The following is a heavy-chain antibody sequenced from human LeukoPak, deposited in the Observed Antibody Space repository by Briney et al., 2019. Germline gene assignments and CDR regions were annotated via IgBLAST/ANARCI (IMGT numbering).Heavy chain of an antibody. Sequence: SETLSLTCTVSGGSISSYYWSWIRQPPGKGLEWIGYIYYSGSTNYNPSLKSRVTISVDTSKNQFSLKLSSVTAADTAVYYCARLKGYSSGWYPSYYFDYWGQGTLVTVSS. CDR3: ARLKGYSSGWYPSYYFDY. J-gene: IGHJ4*02. CDR1: GGSISSYY. CDR2: IYYSGST. D-gene: IGHD6-19*01. V-gene: IGHV4-59*08.